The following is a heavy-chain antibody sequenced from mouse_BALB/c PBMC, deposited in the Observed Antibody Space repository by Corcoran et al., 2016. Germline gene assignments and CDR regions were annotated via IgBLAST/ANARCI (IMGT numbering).Heavy chain of an antibody. CDR3: ARWGYRYDADY. D-gene: IGHD2-14*01. V-gene: IGHV1-26*01. CDR1: GYTFTDYY. J-gene: IGHJ2*01. Sequence: EVQLQQSGPELVKPGASVKMSCKASGYTFTDYYMKWVTQSHGKSLEWIGDINPNNGGTSYNQKFKGKATLTVDKSSSTAYMQLNSLTSEDSAVYYCARWGYRYDADYWGQGTTLTVSS. CDR2: INPNNGGT.